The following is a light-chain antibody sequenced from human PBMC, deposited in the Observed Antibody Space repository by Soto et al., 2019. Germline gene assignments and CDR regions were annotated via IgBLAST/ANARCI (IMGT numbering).Light chain of an antibody. CDR3: QQYGSSPPWT. CDR1: QGIISTF. CDR2: GTS. Sequence: EIVLTQSPGTLSLSPGERATLSCRASQGIISTFLAWYQQKPGQPPRLLMYGTSSRATGIPDRFSGSGSGTDFTLTISRLEPEDFAIYYCQQYGSSPPWTFGQGTKVDIK. J-gene: IGKJ1*01. V-gene: IGKV3-20*01.